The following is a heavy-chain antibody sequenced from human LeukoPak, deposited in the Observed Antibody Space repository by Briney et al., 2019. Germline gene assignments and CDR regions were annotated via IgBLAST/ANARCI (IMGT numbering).Heavy chain of an antibody. D-gene: IGHD3-22*01. V-gene: IGHV4-4*07. Sequence: SETLSLTCSVSGGSIRGYYWSWIRQPAGKGLEWIGRIHTTGSTNYSPSLKSRVTISVDTSKNQFSLKLSSVTAADTAVYYCARDMIVGTNWFDPWGQGTLVTVSS. J-gene: IGHJ5*02. CDR3: ARDMIVGTNWFDP. CDR2: IHTTGST. CDR1: GGSIRGYY.